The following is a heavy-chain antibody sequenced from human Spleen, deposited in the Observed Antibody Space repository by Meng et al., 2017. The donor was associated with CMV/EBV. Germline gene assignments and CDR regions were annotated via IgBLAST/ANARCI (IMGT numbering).Heavy chain of an antibody. D-gene: IGHD3-10*01. V-gene: IGHV3-66*02. CDR3: ARIRTSGTGNSVSYYFDY. CDR1: GFTVSSNY. J-gene: IGHJ4*02. Sequence: GESLKISCAASGFTVSSNYMSWVRQAPGKGLEWVSVIYSGGSTYYADSVKGRFTISRDNSKNTLYLQMNSLKVEDTAVYYCARIRTSGTGNSVSYYFDYWGRGTLVTVSS. CDR2: IYSGGST.